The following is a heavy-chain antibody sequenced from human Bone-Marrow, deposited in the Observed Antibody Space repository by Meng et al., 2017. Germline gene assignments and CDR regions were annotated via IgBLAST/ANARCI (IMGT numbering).Heavy chain of an antibody. J-gene: IGHJ4*02. CDR2: ISYDGSNK. CDR1: GFTFSSYA. Sequence: GESLKISCAASGFTFSSYAMHWVRQAPGKGLEWVAVISYDGSNKYYADPVKGRFTISRDNSKNTLYLQMNSLRAEDTAVYYCAREPIPIAVAGYFDYWGQGTLVTVSS. CDR3: AREPIPIAVAGYFDY. V-gene: IGHV3-30*01. D-gene: IGHD6-19*01.